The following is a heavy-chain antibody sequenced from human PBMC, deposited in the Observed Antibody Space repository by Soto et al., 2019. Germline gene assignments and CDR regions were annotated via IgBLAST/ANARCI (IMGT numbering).Heavy chain of an antibody. CDR1: GYDFTTYG. CDR3: ARGRDGDY. V-gene: IGHV1-18*01. D-gene: IGHD6-6*01. CDR2: ISAHNGNT. Sequence: QVHLVQSGAEVKNPGASVQVSCKGSGYDFTTYGITWVRQAPGQGLEWMAWISAHNGNTNYAPNLQGRVTVTRDTSTSTAYIELRSLRSDDSAVYYCARGRDGDYWGQGALVTASS. J-gene: IGHJ4*02.